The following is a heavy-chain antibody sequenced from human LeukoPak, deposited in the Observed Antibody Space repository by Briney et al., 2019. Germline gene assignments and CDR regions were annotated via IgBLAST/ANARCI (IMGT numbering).Heavy chain of an antibody. Sequence: SETPSLTCAVYGGSLSGYYWSWIRQPPGKGLEWIGEINHSGSTNYNPSLKSRVTISVDTSKKQFSLKLSSVTAADTAVYYCARGRPDGSGSYYKFDPWGQGTLVTVSS. J-gene: IGHJ5*02. V-gene: IGHV4-34*01. CDR2: INHSGST. D-gene: IGHD3-10*01. CDR1: GGSLSGYY. CDR3: ARGRPDGSGSYYKFDP.